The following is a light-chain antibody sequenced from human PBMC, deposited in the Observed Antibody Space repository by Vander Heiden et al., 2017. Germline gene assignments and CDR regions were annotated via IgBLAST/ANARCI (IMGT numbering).Light chain of an antibody. CDR1: SLRSYY. V-gene: IGLV3-19*01. J-gene: IGLJ2*01. CDR2: GKN. Sequence: SSELTPDPAVSVALGQTVRITCQRDSLRSYYASWYQQKPGQAPVLVIYGKNNRPSGIPDRFSGSSSGNTASLTITGAQAEDEADYYCNSRDSSGNPEDVVFGGGTKLTVL. CDR3: NSRDSSGNPEDVV.